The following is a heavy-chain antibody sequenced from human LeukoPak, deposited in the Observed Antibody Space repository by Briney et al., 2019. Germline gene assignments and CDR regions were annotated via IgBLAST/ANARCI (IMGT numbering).Heavy chain of an antibody. J-gene: IGHJ4*02. CDR2: ISAYNGNT. CDR1: GYTFVSYG. CDR3: ARDMSGGATVCY. V-gene: IGHV1-18*01. D-gene: IGHD1-26*01. Sequence: GASVKVSCKASGYTFVSYGINWVRQAPGQGLEWMGWISAYNGNTNYAQNFQGRVTMTTDTSTSTAHMELRSLRSDDTAMYYCARDMSGGATVCYWGQGTLVTVSS.